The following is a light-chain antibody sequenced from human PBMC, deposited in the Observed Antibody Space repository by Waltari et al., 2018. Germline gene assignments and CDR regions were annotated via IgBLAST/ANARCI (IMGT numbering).Light chain of an antibody. CDR2: GAS. V-gene: IGKV3-20*01. CDR1: QSVSSSY. Sequence: EIVLTQSPGTLSLSPGERATLSCRASQSVSSSYLAWYQQKPGQAPRLLIYGASSRATGIPDRFSGSGSGTDFTLTSSRREPEDFAVYYCQQYGSSPQTFGPGTKVDIK. CDR3: QQYGSSPQT. J-gene: IGKJ3*01.